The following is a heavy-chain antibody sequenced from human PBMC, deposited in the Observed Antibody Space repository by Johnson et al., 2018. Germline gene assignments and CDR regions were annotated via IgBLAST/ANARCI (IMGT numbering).Heavy chain of an antibody. Sequence: VQLVESGGGLVQPGGSLRLSCAASGFTFSSYAMSWVRQAPGKGLEWVSAISGSGGSTYYADSVKGRFTISRDNSKNTRYRKMNSQRAEDAAVYYCAKDHYCDSSEGDAFGIWGQGTMVTVAS. J-gene: IGHJ3*02. CDR3: AKDHYCDSSEGDAFGI. D-gene: IGHD3-22*01. V-gene: IGHV3-23*04. CDR1: GFTFSSYA. CDR2: ISGSGGST.